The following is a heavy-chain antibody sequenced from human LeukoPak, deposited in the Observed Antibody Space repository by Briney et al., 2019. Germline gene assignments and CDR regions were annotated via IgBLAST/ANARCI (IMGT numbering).Heavy chain of an antibody. CDR3: ARSGYSYGYYLEYDY. CDR2: IYNSGST. CDR1: GGSISSGSYY. J-gene: IGHJ4*02. D-gene: IGHD5-18*01. V-gene: IGHV4-61*02. Sequence: SETLSLTCTVSGGSISSGSYYWSWIRQPAGKGLEWIGRIYNSGSTNYNPSLKSRVTISVDTSKNQFSLKLSSVTAADTAVYYCARSGYSYGYYLEYDYWGQGTLVTVSS.